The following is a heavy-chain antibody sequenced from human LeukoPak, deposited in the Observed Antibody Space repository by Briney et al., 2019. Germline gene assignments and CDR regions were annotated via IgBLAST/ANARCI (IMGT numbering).Heavy chain of an antibody. J-gene: IGHJ5*02. CDR1: GYTFTGYY. Sequence: ASVKVSCKASGYTFTGYYIHWVRLAPGQGLEWLGRISPNSGVPNYAQKFQGRVTMTRDTSVNTVYMELSGLKSDDTGAYYCAREVGYSTSWYGRFDPWGQGTVVTVSS. D-gene: IGHD6-13*01. CDR3: AREVGYSTSWYGRFDP. V-gene: IGHV1-2*05. CDR2: ISPNSGVP.